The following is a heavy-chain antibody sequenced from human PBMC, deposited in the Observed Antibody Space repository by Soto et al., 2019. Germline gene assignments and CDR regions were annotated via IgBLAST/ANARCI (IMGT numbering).Heavy chain of an antibody. CDR3: ARPGRGGLRWLDFFDP. Sequence: SETLSLTCAVSSGSISSSNWWSWVRQPPGKGLEWIGEIYHSGSTNYNPSLKSRVTISVDKSKNQFSLKLSSVTAADTAVYYCARPGRGGLRWLDFFDPWGQGTQVTVSS. V-gene: IGHV4-4*02. D-gene: IGHD4-17*01. CDR1: SGSISSSNW. J-gene: IGHJ5*02. CDR2: IYHSGST.